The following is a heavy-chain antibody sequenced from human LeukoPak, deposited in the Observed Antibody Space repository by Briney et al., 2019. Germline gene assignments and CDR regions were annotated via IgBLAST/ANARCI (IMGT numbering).Heavy chain of an antibody. V-gene: IGHV4-38-2*02. CDR3: ARPVAYSSGGFDP. J-gene: IGHJ5*02. Sequence: SETLSLTCTASGYSISSGYYWGWIRQPPGKGLEWIGSIYHSGSTYYNPSLKSRVTISVDTSKNQFSLKLSSVTAADTAVYYCARPVAYSSGGFDPWGQGTLVTVSS. CDR2: IYHSGST. D-gene: IGHD6-19*01. CDR1: GYSISSGYY.